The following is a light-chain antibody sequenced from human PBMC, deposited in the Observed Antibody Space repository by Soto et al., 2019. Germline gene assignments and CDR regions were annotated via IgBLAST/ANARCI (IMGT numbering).Light chain of an antibody. CDR2: GAS. CDR1: QSVSSSY. J-gene: IGKJ4*01. V-gene: IGKV3-15*01. Sequence: LSCSTSQSVSSSYLAWYQQKAGQSPRLLIYGASTRAAETPARFSGSVSEPEFTLNISRLSSEDFAVYYCKQYSTWPLTCGGGTKVDIK. CDR3: KQYSTWPLT.